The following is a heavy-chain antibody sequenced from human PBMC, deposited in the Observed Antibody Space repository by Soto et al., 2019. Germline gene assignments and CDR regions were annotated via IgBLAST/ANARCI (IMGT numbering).Heavy chain of an antibody. J-gene: IGHJ5*02. CDR1: GGSVSSGSYY. Sequence: QVQLQESGPGLVKPSETLSLTCTVSGGSVSSGSYYWSWIRQPPGKGLEWIGYIYYSGSTNYNPSPKSRVTISVDTSKNQFSLKLSSVTAADTAVYYCAREYVLVPARWFDPWGQGTLVTVSS. CDR3: AREYVLVPARWFDP. V-gene: IGHV4-61*01. D-gene: IGHD2-2*01. CDR2: IYYSGST.